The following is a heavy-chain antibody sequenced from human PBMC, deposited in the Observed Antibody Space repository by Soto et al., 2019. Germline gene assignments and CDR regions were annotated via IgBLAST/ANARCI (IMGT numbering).Heavy chain of an antibody. CDR3: AKDVGFQQHLFVFDL. D-gene: IGHD3-10*02. CDR1: GGTSTDYA. J-gene: IGHJ4*02. CDR2: IIPIFRSS. Sequence: ASVKVSCKASGGTSTDYAFSWVRQAPGQGLEWMGGIIPIFRSSNFAQKFQGRLTIFADASAGTAYMELSSLRSDDTAIYYCAKDVGFQQHLFVFDLWGQGTLVTVPS. V-gene: IGHV1-69*13.